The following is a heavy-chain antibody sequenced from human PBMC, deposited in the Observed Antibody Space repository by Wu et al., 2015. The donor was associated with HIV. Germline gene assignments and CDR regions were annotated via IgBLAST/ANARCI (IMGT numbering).Heavy chain of an antibody. CDR3: ARGSILEMSTASYYYYVMDV. D-gene: IGHD5-24*01. V-gene: IGHV1-69*13. Sequence: QVQLVQSGAEVKKPGSSVKVSCKASGGTFRNHAISWVRQAPGQGLEWMGRIIPISGTAIYAQRFQGRVTITADKPTNTAYMESSTLRSDDTAVYYCARGSILEMSTASYYYYVMDVWGQGTTVTVSS. J-gene: IGHJ6*02. CDR1: GGTFRNHA. CDR2: IIPISGTA.